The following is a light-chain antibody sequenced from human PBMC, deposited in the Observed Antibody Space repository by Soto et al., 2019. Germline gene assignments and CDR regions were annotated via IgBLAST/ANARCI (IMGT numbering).Light chain of an antibody. CDR2: AAS. CDR3: QKYNSAPN. CDR1: QGISNS. J-gene: IGKJ5*01. Sequence: DIQMTQSPSSLSASVGDRVTITCRVSQGISNSLAWYQQKPGKVPKLLIYAASTLQSGVPSRFSGSGSGTDFTLTISSLQPEDVATYYCQKYNSAPNFGQGTRLEIK. V-gene: IGKV1-27*01.